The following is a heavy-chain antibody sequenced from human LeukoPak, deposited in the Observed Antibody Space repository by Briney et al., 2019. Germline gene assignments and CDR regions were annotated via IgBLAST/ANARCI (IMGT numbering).Heavy chain of an antibody. Sequence: GGSLRLSCAASGFTFSSYGMHWVRQAPGKGLEWVAFIRYDGSNKYYADSVKGRFTISRDNAKNSLFLQMNSLRAEDTAVYYCARDLLWGSYGMDVWGQGTTVTVSS. D-gene: IGHD1-26*01. CDR3: ARDLLWGSYGMDV. J-gene: IGHJ6*02. CDR2: IRYDGSNK. CDR1: GFTFSSYG. V-gene: IGHV3-30*02.